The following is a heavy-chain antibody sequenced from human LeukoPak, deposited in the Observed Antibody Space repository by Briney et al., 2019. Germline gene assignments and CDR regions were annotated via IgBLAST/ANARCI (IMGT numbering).Heavy chain of an antibody. J-gene: IGHJ6*03. D-gene: IGHD3-9*01. Sequence: PGGSLRLSCAASGFTFSSYAMSWVRQAPGKGLEWVSAISGSGGSTYYADSVKGRFTISRDNSKNTLYLQMNSLRAEDTAVYYCAYRKTYYDTLTGYYYMDVWGKGTTVTVSS. CDR3: AYRKTYYDTLTGYYYMDV. CDR1: GFTFSSYA. V-gene: IGHV3-23*01. CDR2: ISGSGGST.